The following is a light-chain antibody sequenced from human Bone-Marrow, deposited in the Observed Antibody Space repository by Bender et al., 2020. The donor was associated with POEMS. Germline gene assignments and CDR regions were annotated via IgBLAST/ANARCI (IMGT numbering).Light chain of an antibody. CDR1: GSDVGGYNY. J-gene: IGLJ1*01. CDR2: EVS. V-gene: IGLV2-14*01. CDR3: SSYTRSSMGNV. Sequence: QSALTQTATVSGSPGQSITISCTGTGSDVGGYNYVSWYQQHPGKAPKLMIYEVSNRPSGVSNRFSGSKSGNTASLTISGLQAEDEADYYCSSYTRSSMGNVFGTGTKVTVL.